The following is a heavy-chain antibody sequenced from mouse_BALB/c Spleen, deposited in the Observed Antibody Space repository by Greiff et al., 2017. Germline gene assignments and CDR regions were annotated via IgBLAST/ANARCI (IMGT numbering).Heavy chain of an antibody. V-gene: IGHV1-20*02. CDR3: AREVGGYDYGDY. J-gene: IGHJ2*01. CDR1: GYSFTGYF. D-gene: IGHD2-4*01. CDR2: INPYNGDT. Sequence: VQLKESGPELVKPGASVKISCKASGYSFTGYFMNWVMQSHGKSLEWIGRINPYNGDTFYNQEFKGKATLTVDKSSSTAHMELRSLASEDSAVYYCAREVGGYDYGDYWGQGTTLTVSS.